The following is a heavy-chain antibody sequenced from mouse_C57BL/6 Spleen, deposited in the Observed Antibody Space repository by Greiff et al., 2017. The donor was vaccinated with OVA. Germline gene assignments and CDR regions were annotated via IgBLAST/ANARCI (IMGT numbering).Heavy chain of an antibody. CDR2: IDPENGDT. Sequence: VQLQQSGAELVRPGASVKLSCTASGFTIKDDYMHWVKQRPEQGLEWIGWIDPENGDTEYASKFQGKATITADTSSNTAYLQISSLTSEDTAVYYCTTLDSSGLPFAYWGQGTLVTVSA. D-gene: IGHD3-2*02. CDR3: TTLDSSGLPFAY. J-gene: IGHJ3*01. V-gene: IGHV14-4*01. CDR1: GFTIKDDY.